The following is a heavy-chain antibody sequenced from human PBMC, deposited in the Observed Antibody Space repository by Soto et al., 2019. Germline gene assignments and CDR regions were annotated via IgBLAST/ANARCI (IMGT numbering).Heavy chain of an antibody. J-gene: IGHJ1*01. D-gene: IGHD2-15*01. CDR2: IYWDDDK. CDR1: GFSLSTSGVG. Sequence: SGPTLENPTQTLTLTCTFSGFSLSTSGVGVGWIRQPPGKALEWLAVIYWDDDKGYSPSLKNRLTITKDTSKNHVVLTMTNMDPVDTATYYCAHTVGLVVVTSEDEYFQHWGQGTQVTVSS. CDR3: AHTVGLVVVTSEDEYFQH. V-gene: IGHV2-5*02.